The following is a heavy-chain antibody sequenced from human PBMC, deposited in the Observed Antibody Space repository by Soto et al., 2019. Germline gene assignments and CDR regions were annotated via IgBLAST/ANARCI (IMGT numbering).Heavy chain of an antibody. J-gene: IGHJ4*02. CDR3: ARRYYYDSSVFDY. Sequence: SETLSLTCTVSGGSISSSSYYWGWIRQPPGKGLEWIGSIYYSGSTYYNPSLKSRVTISVDTSKNQFSLKLSSVTAADTAVYYCARRYYYDSSVFDYWGQGTLVTVSS. V-gene: IGHV4-39*01. CDR1: GGSISSSSYY. D-gene: IGHD3-22*01. CDR2: IYYSGST.